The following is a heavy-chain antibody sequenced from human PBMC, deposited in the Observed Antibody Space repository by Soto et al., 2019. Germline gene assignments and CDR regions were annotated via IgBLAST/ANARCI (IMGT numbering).Heavy chain of an antibody. CDR1: GYPFTNFF. CDR2: ITPSGGST. V-gene: IGHV1-46*01. Sequence: GASVKVSCKASGYPFTNFFLHWVRLAPGQGLEWMGMITPSGGSTSYAQKFKGRVTITRDTSTSTVYMELSSLRSEDTAVYYCARGPIAVYYFDHWGLGTLVTVS. J-gene: IGHJ4*02. CDR3: ARGPIAVYYFDH. D-gene: IGHD2-21*01.